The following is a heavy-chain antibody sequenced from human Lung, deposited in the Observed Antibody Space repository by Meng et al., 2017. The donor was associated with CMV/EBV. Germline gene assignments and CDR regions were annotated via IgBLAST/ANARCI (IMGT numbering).Heavy chain of an antibody. D-gene: IGHD3-3*01. CDR1: GGSFSGYY. Sequence: SETLSLXXAVYGGSFSGYYWSWIRQPPGKGLEWIGEINHSGSTNYNPSLKSRVTISVDTSKNQFSLKLSSVTAADTAVYYCARAWYYDFLAEKGNNWFDPWGQGTXVTVSS. CDR2: INHSGST. CDR3: ARAWYYDFLAEKGNNWFDP. V-gene: IGHV4-34*01. J-gene: IGHJ5*02.